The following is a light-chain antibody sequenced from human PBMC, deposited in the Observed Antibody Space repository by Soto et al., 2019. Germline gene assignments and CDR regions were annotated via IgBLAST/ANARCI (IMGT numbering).Light chain of an antibody. J-gene: IGKJ1*01. Sequence: EIVMTQSPATLSVSPGERATLSCRASQSVSSNLAWYQQKPGQAPRLLIYGASTKGSGIPARFSGSGSGTEFTLAISSLQSEDFADYYCQQYNNWPRTFGQGTKLEIK. CDR3: QQYNNWPRT. CDR1: QSVSSN. CDR2: GAS. V-gene: IGKV3-15*01.